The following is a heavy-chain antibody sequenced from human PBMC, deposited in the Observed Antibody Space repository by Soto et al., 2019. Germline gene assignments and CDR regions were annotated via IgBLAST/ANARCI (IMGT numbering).Heavy chain of an antibody. CDR2: IYYSGST. J-gene: IGHJ4*02. D-gene: IGHD2-21*02. CDR1: GDSISSRSYY. Sequence: VTLSLTCTVTGDSISSRSYYWGWIRQPPGKGLEWIGSIYYSGSTYNNPSLRSRVSMSIDTSKDQFSLKLKSVTAADTALYFCARQRTLVVTQAYFDVWGTGSLVTVSS. CDR3: ARQRTLVVTQAYFDV. V-gene: IGHV4-39*01.